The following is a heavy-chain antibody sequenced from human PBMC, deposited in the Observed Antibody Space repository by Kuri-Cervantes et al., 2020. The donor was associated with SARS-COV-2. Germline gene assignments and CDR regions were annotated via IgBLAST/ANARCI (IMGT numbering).Heavy chain of an antibody. CDR1: GFTFGDYA. CDR3: ARDTGGTMIYYYYYYGMDV. J-gene: IGHJ6*02. V-gene: IGHV3-7*01. Sequence: GGSLRLSCTASGFTFGDYAMSWVRQAPGKGLEWVANIKQDGSEKYYVDSVKGRFTISRDNAKNSLYLQMNSLRAEDTAVYYCARDTGGTMIYYYYYYGMDVWGQGTTVTVSS. D-gene: IGHD2-8*02. CDR2: IKQDGSEK.